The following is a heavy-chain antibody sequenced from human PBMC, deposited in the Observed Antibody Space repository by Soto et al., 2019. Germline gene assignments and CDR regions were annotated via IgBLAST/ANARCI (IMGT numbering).Heavy chain of an antibody. Sequence: ASVKVSCKASGYTFTSYDINWVRQATGQGLEWMGWMNPNSGNTGYAQKFQGRVTMTRNTSISTAYMELSSLRSEDTAVYYCARGHYGYGSLRNDAFDIWGQGTMVTV. CDR1: GYTFTSYD. CDR3: ARGHYGYGSLRNDAFDI. CDR2: MNPNSGNT. V-gene: IGHV1-8*01. J-gene: IGHJ3*02. D-gene: IGHD3-10*01.